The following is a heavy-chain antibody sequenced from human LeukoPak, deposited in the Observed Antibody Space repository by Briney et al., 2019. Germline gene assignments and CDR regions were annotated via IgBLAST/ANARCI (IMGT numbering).Heavy chain of an antibody. Sequence: ASVKVSCKASGYTFTSYYMHWVRQAPGQGLEWMGIINPSGGSTSYAQKFQGRVTMTRDTSTSTVYMELSSLRSEDTAVYYCASALDYGDYWWSAFDIWGQGTMVTVSS. D-gene: IGHD4-17*01. CDR1: GYTFTSYY. CDR3: ASALDYGDYWWSAFDI. V-gene: IGHV1-46*01. J-gene: IGHJ3*02. CDR2: INPSGGST.